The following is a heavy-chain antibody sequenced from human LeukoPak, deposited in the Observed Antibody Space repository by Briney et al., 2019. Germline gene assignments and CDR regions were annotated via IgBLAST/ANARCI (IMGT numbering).Heavy chain of an antibody. CDR1: GYTFSDYA. Sequence: GGSLRLTCVGSGYTFSDYAMGWVRQAPGKGLEWVSDISGVSDSTHYADSVKGRFTISRDNSKNTLYLQMNSLRAEDTAVYYCATESKWLPTYWGQGTLVTVSS. D-gene: IGHD5-12*01. CDR2: ISGVSDST. J-gene: IGHJ4*02. CDR3: ATESKWLPTY. V-gene: IGHV3-23*01.